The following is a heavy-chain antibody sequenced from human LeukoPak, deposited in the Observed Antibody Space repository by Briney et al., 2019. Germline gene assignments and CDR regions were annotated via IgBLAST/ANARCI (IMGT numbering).Heavy chain of an antibody. CDR3: ARDTGGYDL. V-gene: IGHV4-38-2*02. CDR1: GYSISSGSY. CDR2: IYHSGST. Sequence: PSETLSLTCAVSGYSISSGSYWGWIRQPPGKGLEWIGNIYHSGSTFYNPSLKSRVTVSVDTSKNQFSLKLSSVTAADTAIYYCARDTGGYDLWGQGTLVTVSS. D-gene: IGHD7-27*01. J-gene: IGHJ5*02.